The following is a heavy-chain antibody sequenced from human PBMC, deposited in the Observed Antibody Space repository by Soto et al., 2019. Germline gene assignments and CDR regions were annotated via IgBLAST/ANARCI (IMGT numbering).Heavy chain of an antibody. CDR3: AKDLRGYSYVEGIY. CDR2: ISGSGGST. V-gene: IGHV3-23*01. Sequence: EEQLLESGGGLVQPGGSLRLSCAASGFTFSSFAMSWVRQAPGKGLEWVSGISGSGGSTYYADSVKGRFTISRDNPKNTLYLQMNTLRAEDTAVYYCAKDLRGYSYVEGIYWGQGTLVTVSS. D-gene: IGHD5-18*01. J-gene: IGHJ4*02. CDR1: GFTFSSFA.